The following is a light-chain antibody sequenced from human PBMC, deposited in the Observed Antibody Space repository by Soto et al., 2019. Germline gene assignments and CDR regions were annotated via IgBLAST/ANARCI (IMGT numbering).Light chain of an antibody. CDR2: DVT. Sequence: QSVLTQPRSVSGSPGQSVAISCTGTTSDVGGYDYVSWYQQHPGKAPELIIFDVTKRPSGVPDRFSGSKSGNTASLTISGLQAEDEADYFCCSYAGDFYVFGPGTKVTVL. J-gene: IGLJ1*01. CDR3: CSYAGDFYV. V-gene: IGLV2-11*01. CDR1: TSDVGGYDY.